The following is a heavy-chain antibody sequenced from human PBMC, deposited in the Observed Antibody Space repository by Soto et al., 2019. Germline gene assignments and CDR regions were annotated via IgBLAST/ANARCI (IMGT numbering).Heavy chain of an antibody. V-gene: IGHV2-70*01. J-gene: IGHJ6*02. CDR1: GFSLSTSGMC. D-gene: IGHD2-15*01. Sequence: GSGPTLVNPTQTLTLTCTFSGFSLSTSGMCVSWIRQPPGKALEWLALIDWDDDKYYSTSLKTRLTISKDTSKNQVVLTMTNMDPVDTATYYCARMGRGYCSGGSCPSYYYYGMDVWGQGT. CDR3: ARMGRGYCSGGSCPSYYYYGMDV. CDR2: IDWDDDK.